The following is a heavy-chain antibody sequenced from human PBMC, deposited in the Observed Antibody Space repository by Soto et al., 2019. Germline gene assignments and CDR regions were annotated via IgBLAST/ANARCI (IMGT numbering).Heavy chain of an antibody. CDR3: ARDDEYSGNGMDV. CDR2: ILNDGSNR. Sequence: QVQLVESGGGVVQPGRSLRLSCAASGFTFSNYGMHWVRQAPGKGLEWVAVILNDGSNRYHADSVKDRFTISRDNSKNTMYSQMNSLRADDTAVYYCARDDEYSGNGMDVWGQGTTVTVS. J-gene: IGHJ6*02. D-gene: IGHD3-10*01. CDR1: GFTFSNYG. V-gene: IGHV3-33*01.